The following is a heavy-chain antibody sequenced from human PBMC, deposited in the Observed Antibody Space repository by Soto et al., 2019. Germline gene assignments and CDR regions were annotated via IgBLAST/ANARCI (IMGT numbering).Heavy chain of an antibody. J-gene: IGHJ6*02. Sequence: SQTLSLTCAISGDSVSSNSAAWNWIRQSPSRGLEWLGRTYYRSKWYNDYAVFVKSRITINPDTSKNQFSLQLNSVTPEDTAVYYCARDLLVVPAATYYYYGMDVWGQGTTVTVSS. V-gene: IGHV6-1*01. CDR3: ARDLLVVPAATYYYYGMDV. CDR2: TYYRSKWYN. D-gene: IGHD2-2*01. CDR1: GDSVSSNSAA.